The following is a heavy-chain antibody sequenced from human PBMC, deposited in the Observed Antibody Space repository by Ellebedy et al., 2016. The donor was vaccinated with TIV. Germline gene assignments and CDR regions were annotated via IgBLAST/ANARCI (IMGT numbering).Heavy chain of an antibody. V-gene: IGHV1-2*04. CDR2: INPNSGGT. CDR3: ARVPQMEQWTPMDV. J-gene: IGHJ6*02. Sequence: ASVKVSCKASGYTFTGYYMHWVRQAPGQGLEWMGWINPNSGGTNYAQKFQGWVTMTRDTSISTAYMELNRLRSDGTAVYYCARVPQMEQWTPMDVWGQGTTVTVSS. D-gene: IGHD6-19*01. CDR1: GYTFTGYY.